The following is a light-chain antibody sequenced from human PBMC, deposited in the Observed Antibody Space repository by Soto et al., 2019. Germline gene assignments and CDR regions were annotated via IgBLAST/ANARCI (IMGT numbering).Light chain of an antibody. Sequence: EIVMTQSPATLSVSPGERATLSCRASQSVNSNLAWYQQKPGQAPRLLIYGVSTRATGFPARFGGSGSGTEFPLTISSLPSEDFAIYYCQKYNNCPLTFGGGTKVETK. CDR3: QKYNNCPLT. J-gene: IGKJ4*01. V-gene: IGKV3-15*01. CDR2: GVS. CDR1: QSVNSN.